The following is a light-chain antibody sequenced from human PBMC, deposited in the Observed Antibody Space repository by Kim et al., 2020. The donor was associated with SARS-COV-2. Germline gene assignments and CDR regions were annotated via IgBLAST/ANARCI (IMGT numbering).Light chain of an antibody. Sequence: VALGQTVRITRQGDSLRSYYATWYQQKPGQAPILVIYGKNNRPSGIPDRFSGSSSGNTASLTITGTQAGDEADYYCNSRDSNDNVVFGGGTKVTVL. CDR2: GKN. V-gene: IGLV3-19*01. J-gene: IGLJ2*01. CDR1: SLRSYY. CDR3: NSRDSNDNVV.